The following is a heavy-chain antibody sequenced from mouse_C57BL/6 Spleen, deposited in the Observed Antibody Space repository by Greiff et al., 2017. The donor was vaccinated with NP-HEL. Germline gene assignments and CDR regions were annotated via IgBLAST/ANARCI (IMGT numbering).Heavy chain of an antibody. J-gene: IGHJ2*01. CDR3: TRGGGEDCWD. Sequence: VQLQQSGAELVRPGASVKLSCKASGYTFTSYWMHWVKQRPGQGLEWIGEIYPGDSDTNYNQKFKGKATLTADTSSSTAYMQLSSLTTEDSAVYYCTRGGGEDCWDWGQGTTLSVSS. D-gene: IGHD1-1*02. CDR1: GYTFTSYW. CDR2: IYPGDSDT. V-gene: IGHV1-69*02.